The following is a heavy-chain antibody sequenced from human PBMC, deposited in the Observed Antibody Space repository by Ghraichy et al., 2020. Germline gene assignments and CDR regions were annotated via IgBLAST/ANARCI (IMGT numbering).Heavy chain of an antibody. CDR3: ASLAVLNTILPYSYYYMDV. J-gene: IGHJ6*03. D-gene: IGHD2-15*01. Sequence: GGSLRLSCTASRFTLSNYWMSWVRQAPGKGLEWVAGIKQDGSDKYYVDSVKGRFTISRDNAENSLYLQMSSLRAEDTAVYYCASLAVLNTILPYSYYYMDVWGKGTSVTVSS. V-gene: IGHV3-7*01. CDR1: RFTLSNYW. CDR2: IKQDGSDK.